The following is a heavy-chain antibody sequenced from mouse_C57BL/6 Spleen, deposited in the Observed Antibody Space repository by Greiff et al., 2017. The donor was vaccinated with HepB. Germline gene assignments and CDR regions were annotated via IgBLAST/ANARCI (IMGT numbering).Heavy chain of an antibody. CDR2: INPNNGGT. CDR3: ARWDDYDPYYAMDY. D-gene: IGHD2-4*01. J-gene: IGHJ4*01. CDR1: GYTFTDYN. V-gene: IGHV1-18*01. Sequence: EVQLQQSGPELVKPGASVKIPCKASGYTFTDYNMDWVKQSHGKSLEWIGDINPNNGGTIYNQKFKGKATLTVDMSSSTAYMELRSLTSEDTAVYYCARWDDYDPYYAMDYWGQGTSVTVSS.